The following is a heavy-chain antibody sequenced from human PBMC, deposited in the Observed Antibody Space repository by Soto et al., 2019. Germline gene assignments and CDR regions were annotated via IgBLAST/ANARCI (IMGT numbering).Heavy chain of an antibody. CDR1: GFTFNNYG. CDR3: VRNLRFFDY. J-gene: IGHJ4*02. CDR2: IIGSGGST. V-gene: IGHV3-23*01. Sequence: PGGSLRLSCAASGFTFNNYGVSWVRQAPGKGLEWVSGIIGSGGSTYYADSVKGRFTISRDNSKNTLHLQMNSLRAEDTAVYYCVRNLRFFDYWGQGTLVTVSA.